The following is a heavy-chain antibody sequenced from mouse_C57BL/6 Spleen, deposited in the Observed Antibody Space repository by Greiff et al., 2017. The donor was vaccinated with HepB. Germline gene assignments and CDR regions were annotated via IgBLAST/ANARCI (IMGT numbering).Heavy chain of an antibody. V-gene: IGHV3-1*01. CDR2: ISYSGST. CDR1: GYSITSGYD. CDR3: ARGGYGSSLDY. J-gene: IGHJ2*01. D-gene: IGHD1-1*01. Sequence: DVKLVESGPGMVKPSQSLSLTCTVTGYSITSGYDWHWIRHFPGNKLEWMGYISYSGSTNYNPSLKSRISITHDTSKNHFFLKLNSVTTEDTATYYCARGGYGSSLDYWGQGTTLTVSS.